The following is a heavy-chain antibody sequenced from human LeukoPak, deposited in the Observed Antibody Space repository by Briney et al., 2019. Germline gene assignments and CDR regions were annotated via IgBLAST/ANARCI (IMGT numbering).Heavy chain of an antibody. CDR3: AKDSAFYYIDV. V-gene: IGHV3-30*04. J-gene: IGHJ6*03. CDR1: GFTFSSYV. Sequence: GGSLRLSCAASGFTFSSYVMHWVRQAPGKGLEGVAIISYDGSNEYYADSVKGRFTISRDNSKNTLYLQMNSLKGDDTAVYYCAKDSAFYYIDVWGKGTTVIISS. CDR2: ISYDGSNE. D-gene: IGHD3-10*01.